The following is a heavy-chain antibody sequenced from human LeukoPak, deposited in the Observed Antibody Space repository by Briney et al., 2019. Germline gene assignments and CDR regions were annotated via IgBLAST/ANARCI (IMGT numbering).Heavy chain of an antibody. V-gene: IGHV3-11*01. J-gene: IGHJ4*02. CDR3: TRGSWRVARIPDY. CDR2: IGNSGTTI. Sequence: GGSLRLSCAASGFTFSDFYLNWIRQTPGKGLEWVSYIGNSGTTIHYADSVKGRFTISRDNARNTLYLQMNSLRAEDTAVYYCTRGSWRVARIPDYWGQGTLVTVSS. D-gene: IGHD5-24*01. CDR1: GFTFSDFY.